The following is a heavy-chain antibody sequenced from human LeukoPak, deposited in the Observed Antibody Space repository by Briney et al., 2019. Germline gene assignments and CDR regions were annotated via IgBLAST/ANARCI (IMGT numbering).Heavy chain of an antibody. J-gene: IGHJ6*02. CDR3: TGHYGMNV. Sequence: PGGSLRLPCAASGFTFSSSWMTWVRQAPGKGLEWVANINQDGSEKYYVDSVRGRFTISRDNARNSLYLQMHSLGAEDTAVFYCTGHYGMNVWGQGTTVTVSS. CDR2: INQDGSEK. CDR1: GFTFSSSW. V-gene: IGHV3-7*01.